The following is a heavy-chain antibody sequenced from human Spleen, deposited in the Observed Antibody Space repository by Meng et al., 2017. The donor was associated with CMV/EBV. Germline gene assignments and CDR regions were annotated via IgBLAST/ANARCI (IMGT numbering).Heavy chain of an antibody. CDR2: ISGSGGST. J-gene: IGHJ4*02. D-gene: IGHD1-26*01. V-gene: IGHV3-23*01. CDR1: GFTFSSYA. Sequence: GGSLRLSCAASGFTFSSYAMSWVRQAPGKGLEWVSAISGSGGSTYYADSVKGRLTITKDTSRNQVILRMTNMDPVDTAVYYCAKGGGPTTGPWDYWGQGTLVTVSS. CDR3: AKGGGPTTGPWDY.